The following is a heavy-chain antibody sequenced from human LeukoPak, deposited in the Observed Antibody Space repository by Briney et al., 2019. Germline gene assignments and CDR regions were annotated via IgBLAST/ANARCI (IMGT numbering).Heavy chain of an antibody. Sequence: SETPSLTWTVSGGSISGDHWSWIRQPPGKGLEWIGNIYYSGSTNYNPSLKSRVTISVDTSKNQFSLKLSSVTAADTAVYYCARSTVTAAPLFYWGQGTLVTVSS. CDR1: GGSISGDH. J-gene: IGHJ4*02. D-gene: IGHD4-17*01. V-gene: IGHV4-59*01. CDR2: IYYSGST. CDR3: ARSTVTAAPLFY.